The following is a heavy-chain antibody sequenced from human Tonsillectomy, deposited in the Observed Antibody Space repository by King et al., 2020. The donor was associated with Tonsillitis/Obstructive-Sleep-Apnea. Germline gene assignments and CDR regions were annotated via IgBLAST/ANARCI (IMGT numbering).Heavy chain of an antibody. CDR2: IYPGDSDT. CDR1: GYSFTSYW. D-gene: IGHD3-22*01. J-gene: IGHJ3*02. CDR3: ASHEDTSGYYGAFDI. V-gene: IGHV5-51*01. Sequence: QLVQSGAEVKKPGESLKISCKGSGYSFTSYWIGWVRQMPGKGLEWMGIIYPGDSDTRYSPSFQGQVTISAEKFISTAYLQWSSLKASDTAMYYCASHEDTSGYYGAFDIWGQGTMVTVSS.